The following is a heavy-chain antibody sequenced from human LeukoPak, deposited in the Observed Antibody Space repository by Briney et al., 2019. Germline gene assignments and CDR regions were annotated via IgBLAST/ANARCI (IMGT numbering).Heavy chain of an antibody. CDR2: INQAGSEN. CDR1: GFTLSTYW. V-gene: IGHV3-7*04. Sequence: GGSLRLSRAASGFTLSTYWMTWVRQPPGKGLEWVANINQAGSENHYADSVKGRFTISRDNAKNTLYLQMNSLRAEDTAVYYCGRGSGPIDYWGQGTLVTVSS. D-gene: IGHD2-15*01. J-gene: IGHJ4*02. CDR3: GRGSGPIDY.